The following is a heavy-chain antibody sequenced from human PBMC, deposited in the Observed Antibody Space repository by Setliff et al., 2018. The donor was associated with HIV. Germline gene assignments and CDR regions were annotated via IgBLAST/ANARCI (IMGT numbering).Heavy chain of an antibody. CDR3: VRLNTFILYTDY. D-gene: IGHD3-16*01. CDR2: LYQSGSA. V-gene: IGHV4-38-2*02. Sequence: SLSCTVSYYSIRSEYYWGWVRQPPGKGLEWIGSLYQSGSAYYNPSLKSRVTMSVDTSKDQFSLRLRSVTAADTAVYYCVRLNTFILYTDYWGQGILVTVSS. CDR1: YYSIRSEYY. J-gene: IGHJ4*02.